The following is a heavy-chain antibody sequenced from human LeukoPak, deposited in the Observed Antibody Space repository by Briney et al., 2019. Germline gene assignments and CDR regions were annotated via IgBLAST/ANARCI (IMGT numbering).Heavy chain of an antibody. D-gene: IGHD6-19*01. V-gene: IGHV3-30*04. CDR3: ARTPFRWLGRGRDYYYMDV. CDR1: GFTVSSDS. J-gene: IGHJ6*03. CDR2: ISYDGSNK. Sequence: PGGSLRLSCTVSGFTVSSDSMSWVRQAPGKGLEWVAVISYDGSNKYYADSVKGRFTISRDNSKNTLYLQMNSLRAEDTAVYYCARTPFRWLGRGRDYYYMDVWGKGTTVTVSS.